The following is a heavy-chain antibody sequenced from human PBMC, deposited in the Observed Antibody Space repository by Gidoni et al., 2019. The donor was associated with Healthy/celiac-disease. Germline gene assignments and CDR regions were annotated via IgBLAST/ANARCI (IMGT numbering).Heavy chain of an antibody. J-gene: IGHJ6*04. V-gene: IGHV3-15*07. CDR3: TTQGDCSSTSCYYYYYGIDV. CDR1: VFDFSYAW. Sequence: EVQLVESGGGLVKPGGSLRLSCSASVFDFSYAWWNRVRQGQGKGLGWVGSIKSKTEGGTTDYAAPVKGRLTISRDDSKNTLYLQMNSLKTEDTAVYYCTTQGDCSSTSCYYYYYGIDVWGKGTTVTVSS. D-gene: IGHD2-2*01. CDR2: IKSKTEGGTT.